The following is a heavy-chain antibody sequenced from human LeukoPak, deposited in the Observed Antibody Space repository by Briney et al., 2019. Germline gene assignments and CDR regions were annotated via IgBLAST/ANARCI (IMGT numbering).Heavy chain of an antibody. J-gene: IGHJ4*02. CDR1: GGSISRGDYY. V-gene: IGHV4-30-4*01. Sequence: PSQPLSLPCTVSGGSISRGDYYWSWIRQPPAKGLEWFGNIYYSGSTYYNQSLKSRVTISVDTSKTQFSLKLSSVTAADTAVYYCARGTSLWFGELLNPTVDSWGQGTLVTVSS. D-gene: IGHD3-10*01. CDR3: ARGTSLWFGELLNPTVDS. CDR2: IYYSGST.